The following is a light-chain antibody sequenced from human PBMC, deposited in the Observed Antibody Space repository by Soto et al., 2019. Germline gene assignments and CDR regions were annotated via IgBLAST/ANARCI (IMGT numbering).Light chain of an antibody. J-gene: IGLJ1*01. V-gene: IGLV2-14*01. CDR2: DVS. CDR1: SSDVGGYNY. CDR3: SSYTSSSPYV. Sequence: QFVLTQPASVSGSPGQSITISCTGTSSDVGGYNYVSWYQQHPGKAPKLMIYDVSNRPSGVSNRFSGSKSGNTASLTISGLQAEDEADYSCSSYTSSSPYVFGTGTKVTVL.